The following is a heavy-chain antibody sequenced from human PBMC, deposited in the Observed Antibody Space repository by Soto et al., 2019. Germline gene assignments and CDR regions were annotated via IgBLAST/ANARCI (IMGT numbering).Heavy chain of an antibody. J-gene: IGHJ5*02. V-gene: IGHV3-23*01. CDR1: GFTFSTYA. D-gene: IGHD3-3*01. CDR3: AKDISSWSGFGLGH. CDR2: VDGSGKSI. Sequence: EVQLLESGGGSVQPGGSLRLSCAASGFTFSTYAMSWVRQAPGKGLEWVSVVDGSGKSIYYADSVKGRFTISRDNSKNTLYLQMNSLRAEDTAVYYCAKDISSWSGFGLGHWGQGTLVTVSS.